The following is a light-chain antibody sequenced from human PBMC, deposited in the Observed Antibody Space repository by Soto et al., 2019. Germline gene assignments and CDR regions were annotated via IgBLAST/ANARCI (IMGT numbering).Light chain of an antibody. Sequence: DIQMTQSPSTLSASVGDRVTITCRASQSISSWLAWYQQKPGKAPKLLIHKASDLESGGPSRFSGSGSGTESTLTISSLQPDDFGTDDCQQYNSYSPATFGQGTKLEIK. CDR1: QSISSW. CDR2: KAS. V-gene: IGKV1-5*03. J-gene: IGKJ2*01. CDR3: QQYNSYSPAT.